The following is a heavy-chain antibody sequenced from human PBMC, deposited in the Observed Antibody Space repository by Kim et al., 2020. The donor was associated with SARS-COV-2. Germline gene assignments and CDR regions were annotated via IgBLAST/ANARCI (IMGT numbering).Heavy chain of an antibody. CDR3: GRGAAAVDY. CDR2: GST. D-gene: IGHD6-13*01. V-gene: IGHV4-4*09. J-gene: IGHJ4*02. Sequence: GSTNYNPSLNSRVTISVDTSKSQFSLKLSSVTAADTAVYYCGRGAAAVDYWGQGTLGTVSS.